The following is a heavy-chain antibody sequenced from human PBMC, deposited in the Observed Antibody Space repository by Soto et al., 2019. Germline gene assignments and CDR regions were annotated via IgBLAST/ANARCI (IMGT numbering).Heavy chain of an antibody. Sequence: SVKVSCKASGYTFTSYGISWVRQAPGQGLEWMGGIIPIFGTANYAQKFQGRVTITADESTSTAYMELSSLRSEDTAVYYCAREANLYYYDSSGYYPHWGQGTLVTVSS. CDR3: AREANLYYYDSSGYYPH. D-gene: IGHD3-22*01. CDR1: GYTFTSYG. V-gene: IGHV1-69*13. CDR2: IIPIFGTA. J-gene: IGHJ4*02.